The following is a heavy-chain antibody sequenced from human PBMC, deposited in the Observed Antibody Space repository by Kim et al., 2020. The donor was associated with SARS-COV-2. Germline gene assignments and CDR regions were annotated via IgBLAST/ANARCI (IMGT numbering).Heavy chain of an antibody. Sequence: VKGRFTISRDNSKNTLYLQMNSLRAEDTAVYYCAKDEAIGKYYYYYGMDVWGQGTTVTVSS. CDR3: AKDEAIGKYYYYYGMDV. V-gene: IGHV3-30*02. J-gene: IGHJ6*02.